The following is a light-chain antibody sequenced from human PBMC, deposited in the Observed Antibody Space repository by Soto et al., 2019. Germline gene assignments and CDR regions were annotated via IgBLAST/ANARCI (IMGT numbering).Light chain of an antibody. CDR1: RSNIGSNT. Sequence: QFVLTQPPSASGTPGQRVTISCSGSRSNIGSNTVNWYQHLPGTAPKLLIYSNNQWPSGVPDRFSGSKSGTSASLAISGVQSEDEADYYCAVWDDSLNGWVFGGGTKLTVL. CDR3: AVWDDSLNGWV. J-gene: IGLJ3*02. CDR2: SNN. V-gene: IGLV1-44*01.